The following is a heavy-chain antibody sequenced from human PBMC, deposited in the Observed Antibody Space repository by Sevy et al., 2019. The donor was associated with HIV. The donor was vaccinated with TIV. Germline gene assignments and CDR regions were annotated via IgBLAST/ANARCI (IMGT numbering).Heavy chain of an antibody. Sequence: GGSLRLSCAASGFTFSSYGMHWVRQAPGKGLEWVAVIWYDGSNKYYADSMKGRFTISRDNSKNTLYLQMNSLRAEDTAVYYCARERFGYYGSVGRRLNGMDVWGQGTTVTVSS. CDR3: ARERFGYYGSVGRRLNGMDV. CDR2: IWYDGSNK. V-gene: IGHV3-33*01. J-gene: IGHJ6*02. CDR1: GFTFSSYG. D-gene: IGHD3-10*01.